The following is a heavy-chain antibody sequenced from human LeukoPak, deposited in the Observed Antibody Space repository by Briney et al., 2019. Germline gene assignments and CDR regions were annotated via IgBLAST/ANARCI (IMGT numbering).Heavy chain of an antibody. CDR1: ESTFSKFW. Sequence: PGGSLRLSCAASESTFSKFWMHWVRQAPGKGLVWVSGINRDGSTTTYADSVKGRFTVSRDNAKNTLYLQMNSLRAEDTAVYYCAKEIVVAPWGQGTLVTVSS. CDR3: AKEIVVAP. V-gene: IGHV3-74*03. J-gene: IGHJ4*02. CDR2: INRDGSTT. D-gene: IGHD3-22*01.